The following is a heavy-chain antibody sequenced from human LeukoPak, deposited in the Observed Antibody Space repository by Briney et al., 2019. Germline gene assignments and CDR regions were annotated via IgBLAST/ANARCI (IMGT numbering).Heavy chain of an antibody. Sequence: GGSLRLSCAASGFTFSSYCMSWVRQAPGKGLEWVANIKHNRSEKYYVDSVKGRFTISRNNSKNTLYLQMNSLRAEDTAVYYCARGGYSGYDELWGQGTLVTVSS. J-gene: IGHJ4*02. CDR1: GFTFSSYC. CDR3: ARGGYSGYDEL. V-gene: IGHV3-7*01. CDR2: IKHNRSEK. D-gene: IGHD5-12*01.